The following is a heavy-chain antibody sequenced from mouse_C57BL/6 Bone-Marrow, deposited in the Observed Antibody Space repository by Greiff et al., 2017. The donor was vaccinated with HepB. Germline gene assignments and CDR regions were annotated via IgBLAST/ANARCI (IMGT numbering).Heavy chain of an antibody. Sequence: EVHLVESGGGLVKPGGSLKLSCAASGFTFSSYTMSWVRQTPEKRLEWVATISGGGGNTYYPDSVKGRFTISRDNAKNTLYLQMSSRRSEDTALYYCASRYGSPYYYAMDYWGQGTSVTVSS. CDR3: ASRYGSPYYYAMDY. J-gene: IGHJ4*01. D-gene: IGHD1-1*01. CDR2: ISGGGGNT. CDR1: GFTFSSYT. V-gene: IGHV5-9*01.